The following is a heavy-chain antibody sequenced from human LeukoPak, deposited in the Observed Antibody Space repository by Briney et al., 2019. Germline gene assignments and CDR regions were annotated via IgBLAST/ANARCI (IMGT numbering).Heavy chain of an antibody. D-gene: IGHD1-26*01. CDR2: ISYAGSNK. V-gene: IGHV3-30*18. J-gene: IGHJ4*02. CDR1: GFTFSNYG. Sequence: PGGSLRLSCAASGFTFSNYGMHWVRQAPGKGLGWVAVISYAGSNKYYAESVKGRFTISRDNSKNTVYLQMNSLRAEDTAVYYCAKELGDPDYWGQGTLVTVSS. CDR3: AKELGDPDY.